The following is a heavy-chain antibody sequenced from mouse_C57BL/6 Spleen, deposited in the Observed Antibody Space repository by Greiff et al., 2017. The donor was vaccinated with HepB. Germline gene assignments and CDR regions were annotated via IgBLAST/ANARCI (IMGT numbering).Heavy chain of an antibody. CDR3: ARGATTVVNYAMDY. Sequence: VKLMESGAELARPGASVKLSCKASGYTFTSYGISWVKQRTGQGLEWIGEINPRSCNTYYNEKLQGKATLTADNISSTVYMELRSLTSEDSADYFSARGATTVVNYAMDYWGQGTSVTVSS. CDR2: INPRSCNT. D-gene: IGHD1-1*01. J-gene: IGHJ4*01. V-gene: IGHV1-81*01. CDR1: GYTFTSYG.